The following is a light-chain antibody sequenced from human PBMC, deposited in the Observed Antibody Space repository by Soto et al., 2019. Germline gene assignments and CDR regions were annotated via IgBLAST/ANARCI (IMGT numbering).Light chain of an antibody. CDR1: QSISPW. Sequence: DIQMTQSPSTLSASVGDRVTITCRASQSISPWLAWYQQHPGKAPRLLIFKASDLQSGVPSRFRGSGSDTEFTLTISSLQPEDVATYYCQQYHTDWTFGQGTKVDIK. V-gene: IGKV1-5*03. J-gene: IGKJ1*01. CDR3: QQYHTDWT. CDR2: KAS.